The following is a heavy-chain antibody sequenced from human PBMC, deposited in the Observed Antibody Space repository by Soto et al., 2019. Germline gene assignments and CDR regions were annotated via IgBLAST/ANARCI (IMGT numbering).Heavy chain of an antibody. Sequence: ETLSLTCTVSGDSMSPYYWSWIRQPPGKGLEWIGEINHSGSTNYNPSLKSRVTISVDTSKNQFSLKLSSVTAADTAVYYCARVVGCSGGSCYSSYYYYMDVWGKGTTVTVSS. CDR2: INHSGST. CDR3: ARVVGCSGGSCYSSYYYYMDV. V-gene: IGHV4-34*01. D-gene: IGHD2-15*01. CDR1: GDSMSPYY. J-gene: IGHJ6*03.